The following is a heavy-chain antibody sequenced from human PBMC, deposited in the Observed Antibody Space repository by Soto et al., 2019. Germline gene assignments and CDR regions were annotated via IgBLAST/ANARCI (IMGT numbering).Heavy chain of an antibody. CDR3: VRGDYGDYSHWFDP. Sequence: QVQLVQSGAEVKKPGASVRVSCKASGYTFTKFDINWVRQATGQGPAWMGWMNPNSGNTGYAQKFQGRVTMTRNTSITTAYMELSTLRSEDTAVYYCVRGDYGDYSHWFDPWGQGTLVTVSS. V-gene: IGHV1-8*01. CDR1: GYTFTKFD. CDR2: MNPNSGNT. J-gene: IGHJ5*02. D-gene: IGHD4-17*01.